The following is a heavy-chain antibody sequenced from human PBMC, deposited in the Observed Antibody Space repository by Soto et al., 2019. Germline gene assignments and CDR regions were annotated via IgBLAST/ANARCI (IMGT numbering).Heavy chain of an antibody. D-gene: IGHD4-17*01. CDR2: ISTYTGKT. V-gene: IGHV1-18*04. J-gene: IGHJ6*04. Sequence: ASVKVSCEASGYAFRDHGVSWGRQAPGQGLEWMGWISTYTGKTKYAQKFQDRVTLTTDTSTSTAYKDLSSLRPDDTAVYYCAREGQVAPNGNQFMDVRRELPTFTASS. CDR3: AREGQVAPNGNQFMDV. CDR1: GYAFRDHG.